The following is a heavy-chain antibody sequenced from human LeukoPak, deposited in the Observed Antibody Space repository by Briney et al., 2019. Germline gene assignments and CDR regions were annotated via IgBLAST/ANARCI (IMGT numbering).Heavy chain of an antibody. CDR2: IIPIFGTA. D-gene: IGHD6-19*01. Sequence: SVKVSCKASGGTFSSYAISWVRQALGQGLEWMGGIIPIFGTANYAQKFQGRVTITADKSTSTAYMELSSLRSEDTAVYYCARDGRGAVAGTGFDYWGQGTLVTVSS. CDR1: GGTFSSYA. CDR3: ARDGRGAVAGTGFDY. V-gene: IGHV1-69*06. J-gene: IGHJ4*02.